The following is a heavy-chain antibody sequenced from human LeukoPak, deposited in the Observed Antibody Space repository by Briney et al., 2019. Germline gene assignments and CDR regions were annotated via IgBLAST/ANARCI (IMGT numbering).Heavy chain of an antibody. V-gene: IGHV3-30-3*01. D-gene: IGHD3-3*02. CDR2: ISYDGSNK. Sequence: GRSLRLSCAASGFTFSSYAMHWVRQAPGKGLEWVAVISYDGSNKYYADSVKGRFTISRDNSKNTLYLQMNSLRAEDTVLYYCTKDVLAGGLDHWGQGSLVTVSS. CDR1: GFTFSSYA. J-gene: IGHJ4*02. CDR3: TKDVLAGGLDH.